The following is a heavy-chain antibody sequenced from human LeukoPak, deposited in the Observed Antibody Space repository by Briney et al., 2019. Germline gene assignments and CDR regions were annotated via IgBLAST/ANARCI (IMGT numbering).Heavy chain of an antibody. Sequence: GGSLRLSCVGSGFIFKLFAVGWVRQAPGKGLEWVSVISGTNDDTDYADSVRGHFTISRDNSLNTLFLQMDNLRAEDTAVDYCVKTYCSITRCSPGFDSWGQGTLVTVSS. D-gene: IGHD3-10*01. J-gene: IGHJ4*02. CDR2: ISGTNDDT. V-gene: IGHV3-23*01. CDR3: VKTYCSITRCSPGFDS. CDR1: GFIFKLFA.